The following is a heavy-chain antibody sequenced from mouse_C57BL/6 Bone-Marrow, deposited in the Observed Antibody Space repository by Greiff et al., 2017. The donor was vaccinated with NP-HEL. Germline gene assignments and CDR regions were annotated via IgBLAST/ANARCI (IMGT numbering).Heavy chain of an antibody. V-gene: IGHV1-47*01. CDR1: GYTFTTYP. Sequence: QVHVKQSGAELVKPGASVKMSCKASGYTFTTYPIEWMKQNHGKSLEWIGNFHPYNDDTKYNEKFKGKATLTVEKSSSTVYLELSRLTSDDSAVYYCALYGYDGNWYFDVWGTGTTVTVSS. J-gene: IGHJ1*03. CDR2: FHPYNDDT. D-gene: IGHD2-2*01. CDR3: ALYGYDGNWYFDV.